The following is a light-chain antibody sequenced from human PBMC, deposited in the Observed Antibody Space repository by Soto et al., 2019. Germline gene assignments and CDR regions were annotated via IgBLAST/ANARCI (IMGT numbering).Light chain of an antibody. V-gene: IGLV2-8*01. CDR2: EVS. J-gene: IGLJ1*01. Sequence: QSALTQPPSASGSPGQSVTISCTGTSSDVGGYNYVSWYQQHPGKAPKLMIYEVSKRPSGVPDRFSGSKSSNTASLTVSGLQAEDEADYYCSSYAGSTHYVFGTGTKLTVL. CDR1: SSDVGGYNY. CDR3: SSYAGSTHYV.